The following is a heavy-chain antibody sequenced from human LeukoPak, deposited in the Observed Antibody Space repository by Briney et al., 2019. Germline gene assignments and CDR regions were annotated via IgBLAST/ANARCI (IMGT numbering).Heavy chain of an antibody. V-gene: IGHV3-23*01. J-gene: IGHJ4*02. Sequence: PGGSLRLSCAVSGFTFSDYAMSWVRQAPGKGLEWVSHISGSGGSTYYADSVKGRFTISRDNAKNSLYLQMNSLRAEDAAVYYCARVDNSSSLYYFDYWGQGTLVTVSS. CDR2: ISGSGGST. CDR1: GFTFSDYA. CDR3: ARVDNSSSLYYFDY. D-gene: IGHD6-13*01.